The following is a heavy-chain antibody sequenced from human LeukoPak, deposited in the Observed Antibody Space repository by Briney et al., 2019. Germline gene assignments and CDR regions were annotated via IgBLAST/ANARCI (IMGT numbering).Heavy chain of an antibody. D-gene: IGHD3-22*01. V-gene: IGHV1-69*01. CDR2: IIPILGTA. CDR1: GGTFSSYA. CDR3: ARDPDYYDSSGYDY. Sequence: SVKVSCKASGGTFSSYAISWVRQAPGQGLEWMGGIIPILGTANYAQKFQGRVTITADESTSTAYMELSSLRSEDTAVYYCARDPDYYDSSGYDYWGQGTLVTVSS. J-gene: IGHJ4*02.